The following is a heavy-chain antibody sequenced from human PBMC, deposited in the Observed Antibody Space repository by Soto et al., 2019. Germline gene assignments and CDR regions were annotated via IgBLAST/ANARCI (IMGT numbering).Heavy chain of an antibody. CDR1: AAAFRSYA. J-gene: IGHJ6*02. CDR3: ARGSDDYPNYYGMDV. D-gene: IGHD4-17*01. Sequence: SVKVSCKASAAAFRSYAISWVRQAPRQGLEWMGGIIPIFGTANYAQKFQGRVTITADESTSTAYMELSSLRSEDTAVYYCARGSDDYPNYYGMDVWGQGTTVTVSS. CDR2: IIPIFGTA. V-gene: IGHV1-69*13.